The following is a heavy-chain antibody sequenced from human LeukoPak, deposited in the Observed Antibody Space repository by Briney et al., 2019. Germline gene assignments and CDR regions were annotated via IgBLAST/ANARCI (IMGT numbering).Heavy chain of an antibody. CDR2: IYQGGSET. J-gene: IGHJ4*02. D-gene: IGHD3-3*01. V-gene: IGHV3-7*01. CDR3: AREGTFGYHYFDY. CDR1: GFTFSAHR. Sequence: PGGSLRLSCTVSGFTFSAHRMSWVRQAPGKGLEWVANIYQGGSETHYVDSVKGRFTISRDNAKNSLYLHLSSLRAEHTAVYYCAREGTFGYHYFDYWGQGALVTVSS.